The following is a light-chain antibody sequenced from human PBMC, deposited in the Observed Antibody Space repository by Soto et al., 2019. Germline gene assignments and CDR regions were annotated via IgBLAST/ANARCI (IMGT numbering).Light chain of an antibody. J-gene: IGKJ1*01. CDR1: RSISSY. V-gene: IGKV1-39*01. Sequence: DIQMTQSPSSLSASVGDRVTITCRASRSISSYLNWYQQKPGKAPKLLIYAASSLQSGVPSRFSGSGSGTDFTLTISSLQPEDFATYYCQQSYSNLKTFGQGTKVEIK. CDR3: QQSYSNLKT. CDR2: AAS.